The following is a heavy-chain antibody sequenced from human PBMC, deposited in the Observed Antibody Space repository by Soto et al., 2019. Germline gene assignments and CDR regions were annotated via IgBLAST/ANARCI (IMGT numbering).Heavy chain of an antibody. V-gene: IGHV3-23*01. CDR1: GFTFSSYA. J-gene: IGHJ4*02. CDR2: ISGSGGST. CDR3: AKDSSGSYLSTIDY. Sequence: GSLRLSCAASGFTFSSYAMSWVRQAPGKGLEWVSAISGSGGSTYYADSVKGRFTISRDNSKNTLYLQMKSLRAEDTAVYYCAKDSSGSYLSTIDYWGQGNLVTVSS. D-gene: IGHD3-10*01.